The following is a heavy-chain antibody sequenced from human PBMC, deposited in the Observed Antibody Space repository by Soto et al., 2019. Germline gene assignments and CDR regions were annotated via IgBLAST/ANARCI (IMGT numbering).Heavy chain of an antibody. J-gene: IGHJ6*02. CDR1: GGSISSYY. V-gene: IGHV4-59*01. CDR2: IYYSGST. Sequence: ASETLSLTCTVSGGSISSYYWSRIRQPPGKGLEWIGYIYYSGSTNYNPSLKSRVTISVDTSKNQFSLKLSSVTAADTAVYYCARDRITTRGGMDVWGQGTTVTVSS. D-gene: IGHD4-17*01. CDR3: ARDRITTRGGMDV.